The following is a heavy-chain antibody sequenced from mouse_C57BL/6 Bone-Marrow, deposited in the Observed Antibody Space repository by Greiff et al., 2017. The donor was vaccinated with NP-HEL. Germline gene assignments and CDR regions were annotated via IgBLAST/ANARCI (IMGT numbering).Heavy chain of an antibody. D-gene: IGHD2-1*01. CDR1: GYTFTSYT. CDR3: AIIYYCNFYYAMDY. J-gene: IGHJ4*01. V-gene: IGHV1-4*01. CDR2: INPSSGYT. Sequence: QVQLQQSGAELARPGASVKLSCTASGYTFTSYTMHWVKQRPGQGLEWIGYINPSSGYTKYNQKFKDKATLTADKSSSTAYMQLRSLTSEDSAVYYCAIIYYCNFYYAMDYWGQGTSVTVSS.